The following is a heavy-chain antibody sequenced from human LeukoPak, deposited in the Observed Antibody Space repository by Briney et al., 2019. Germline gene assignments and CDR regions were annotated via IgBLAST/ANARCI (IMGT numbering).Heavy chain of an antibody. Sequence: GGSLRLSCAASGFTFSDYYMSWVRQAPGKGLEWVSYISGRSTFTKYADSVKGRFTISRDNAKNSLYLQMNSLRAEDTAVYYCARDGAGDYVDYWGRGTLVTVSS. CDR3: ARDGAGDYVDY. CDR1: GFTFSDYY. V-gene: IGHV3-11*05. D-gene: IGHD4-17*01. CDR2: ISGRSTFT. J-gene: IGHJ4*02.